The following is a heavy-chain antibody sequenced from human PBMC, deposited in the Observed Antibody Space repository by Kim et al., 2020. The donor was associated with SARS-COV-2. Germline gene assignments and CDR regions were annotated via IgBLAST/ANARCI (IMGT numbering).Heavy chain of an antibody. V-gene: IGHV1-69*13. Sequence: SVKVSCKASGGTFSSYAISWVRQAPGQGLEWMGGIIPIFGTANYAQKFQGRVTITADESTSTAYMELSSLRSEDTAVYYCARDSGIVVVPAAYYYYYGMDVWGQGTTVTVSS. CDR1: GGTFSSYA. CDR3: ARDSGIVVVPAAYYYYYGMDV. CDR2: IIPIFGTA. D-gene: IGHD2-2*01. J-gene: IGHJ6*02.